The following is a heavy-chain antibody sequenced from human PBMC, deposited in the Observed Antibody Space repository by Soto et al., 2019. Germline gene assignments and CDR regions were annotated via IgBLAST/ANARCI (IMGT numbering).Heavy chain of an antibody. Sequence: QVQLQQWGAGLLKPSETLSLTCAVYGGSFSGYYWSWIRQPPGKGLEWIGEINHSGSTNYNSSLNSRVTISVDTSKNQFSLKLSSVTAADTAVYYCARGLGYCNGGSCYRLPYAFDIWGQGTMVTVSS. CDR3: ARGLGYCNGGSCYRLPYAFDI. D-gene: IGHD2-15*01. V-gene: IGHV4-34*01. J-gene: IGHJ3*02. CDR1: GGSFSGYY. CDR2: INHSGST.